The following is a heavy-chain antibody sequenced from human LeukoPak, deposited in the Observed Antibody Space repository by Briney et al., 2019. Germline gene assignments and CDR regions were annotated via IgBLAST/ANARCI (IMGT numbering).Heavy chain of an antibody. Sequence: GGSLRLSCAASGFAVSSNYMSWVRQAPGKGLEWVSVIYSGGSTYYADSVKGRFTISRDNSKNTLYLQMNSLRDEDTAIYFCAKGRYSTPDDGMEVWGQGTTVIVSS. D-gene: IGHD2/OR15-2a*01. J-gene: IGHJ6*02. CDR2: IYSGGST. CDR1: GFAVSSNY. V-gene: IGHV3-53*01. CDR3: AKGRYSTPDDGMEV.